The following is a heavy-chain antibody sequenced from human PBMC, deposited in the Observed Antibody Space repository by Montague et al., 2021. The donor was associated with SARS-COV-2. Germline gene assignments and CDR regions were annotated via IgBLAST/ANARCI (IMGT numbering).Heavy chain of an antibody. V-gene: IGHV4-34*01. D-gene: IGHD6-13*01. Sequence: SETLSLTCAVYGGSFSGYYWSWIRQPPGKGLEWIGEINHSGSTNYNTSLKSRVTISADTSKNQFSLKLSPVTAADTSVYYCARGRYSSSWYGERRNWFDPWGQGTLVTVSS. CDR1: GGSFSGYY. CDR3: ARGRYSSSWYGERRNWFDP. CDR2: INHSGST. J-gene: IGHJ5*02.